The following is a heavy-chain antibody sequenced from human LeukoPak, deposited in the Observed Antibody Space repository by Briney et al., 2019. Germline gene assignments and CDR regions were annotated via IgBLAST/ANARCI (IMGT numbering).Heavy chain of an antibody. Sequence: GGSLRLSCAASGFTFSSYAMSWVRQAPGKGLEWVSIISDSGGSTYYADSVKGRFTISRDNSKSSLYLQMNSLRAEDTAVYYCARALDSSSSRYQAFEEWGQGTLVTVSS. CDR3: ARALDSSSSRYQAFEE. V-gene: IGHV3-23*01. D-gene: IGHD2-2*01. J-gene: IGHJ4*02. CDR1: GFTFSSYA. CDR2: ISDSGGST.